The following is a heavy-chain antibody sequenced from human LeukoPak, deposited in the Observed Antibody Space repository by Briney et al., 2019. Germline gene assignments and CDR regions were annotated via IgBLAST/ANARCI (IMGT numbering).Heavy chain of an antibody. Sequence: PGRSLRLSCAASGFTFSSYAMHWVRQAPGKGLEWVAVISYDGSNKYYADSVKGQFTISRDNSKNTLYLQMNSLRAEDTAVYYCARDPHCSSTSCYNSDFDYWGQGTLVTVSS. CDR2: ISYDGSNK. V-gene: IGHV3-30-3*01. D-gene: IGHD2-2*02. CDR3: ARDPHCSSTSCYNSDFDY. J-gene: IGHJ4*02. CDR1: GFTFSSYA.